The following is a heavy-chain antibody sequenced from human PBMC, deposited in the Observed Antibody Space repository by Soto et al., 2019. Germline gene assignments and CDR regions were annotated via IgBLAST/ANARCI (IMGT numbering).Heavy chain of an antibody. Sequence: GGSLRLSCAASGFTFDDYAMHWVRQAPGKGLEWVSGISWNSGSIGYADSVKGRFTISRDNAKNSLYLQMNSLRAEDTALYYCAKDMAGYSYGYPYYYYYYGMDVWGQGTTVTVSS. CDR2: ISWNSGSI. J-gene: IGHJ6*02. CDR3: AKDMAGYSYGYPYYYYYYGMDV. D-gene: IGHD5-18*01. V-gene: IGHV3-9*01. CDR1: GFTFDDYA.